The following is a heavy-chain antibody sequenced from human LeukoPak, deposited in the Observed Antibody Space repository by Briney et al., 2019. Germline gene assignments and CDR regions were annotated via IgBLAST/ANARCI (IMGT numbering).Heavy chain of an antibody. J-gene: IGHJ5*02. CDR3: ARRSEPWRAMRWFDP. CDR1: GGSISSYY. D-gene: IGHD1-14*01. V-gene: IGHV4-59*12. Sequence: SETLSLTCTVPGGSISSYYWSWIRQPPGKGLEWIGYIYYSGSTNYNPSLKSRVTISVDTSKNQFSLKLSSVTAADTAVYYCARRSEPWRAMRWFDPWGQGTLVTVSS. CDR2: IYYSGST.